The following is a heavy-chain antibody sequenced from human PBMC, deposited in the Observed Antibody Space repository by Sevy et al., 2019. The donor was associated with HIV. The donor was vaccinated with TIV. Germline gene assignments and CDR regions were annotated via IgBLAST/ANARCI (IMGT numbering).Heavy chain of an antibody. CDR2: IYSGGST. CDR1: GFTVSSNY. V-gene: IGHV3-53*01. J-gene: IGHJ5*02. D-gene: IGHD3-22*01. CDR3: ARDRREYYYDSSGYYHQYNWFDP. Sequence: GGSLRLSCAASGFTVSSNYMSWVRQAPGKGLEWVSVIYSGGSTYYADSVKGRFTISRANSKNTLYLQMNSLRAEDTAVYYCARDRREYYYDSSGYYHQYNWFDPWGQGTLVTVSS.